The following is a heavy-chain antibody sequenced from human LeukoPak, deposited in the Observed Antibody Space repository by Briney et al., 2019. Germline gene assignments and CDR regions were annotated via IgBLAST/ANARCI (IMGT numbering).Heavy chain of an antibody. J-gene: IGHJ3*02. CDR3: ARVLRIMGITFDGFDI. D-gene: IGHD2-8*01. CDR2: TRKKAKRYTT. Sequence: RGSLTLSCAASGFTFSDHYMDWVRQALGRGREWVGRTRKKAKRYTTEYAASVKDIFTISREDSKNALYLQMNSLKTEDTTVYYCARVLRIMGITFDGFDIWGQGTLVTVPS. V-gene: IGHV3-72*01. CDR1: GFTFSDHY.